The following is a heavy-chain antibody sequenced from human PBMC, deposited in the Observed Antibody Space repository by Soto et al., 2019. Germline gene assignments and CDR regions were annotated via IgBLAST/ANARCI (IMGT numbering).Heavy chain of an antibody. J-gene: IGHJ4*02. D-gene: IGHD6-6*01. CDR2: IYYSGST. Sequence: SESLSLTCTVSGGSITSGVYYWSWIRQHPGKGLEWIGYIYYSGSTYYNPSLKSRVTISVDTSKNQFSLKLSSVTAADTAVYYCAREVSSSSGYFDYWGQGTLVTVSS. CDR1: GGSITSGVYY. V-gene: IGHV4-31*03. CDR3: AREVSSSSGYFDY.